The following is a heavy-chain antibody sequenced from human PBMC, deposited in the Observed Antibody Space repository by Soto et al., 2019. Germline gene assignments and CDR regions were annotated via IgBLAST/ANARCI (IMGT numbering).Heavy chain of an antibody. V-gene: IGHV4-34*01. CDR1: GGSFGGYY. Sequence: PSETLSLTCAVYGGSFGGYYWSWVRQPPGKGLEWIGEINHSGSTNYNPSLKSRVTISVDTSKNQLSLKLSSVTAADTAVYYCGRGRGSYYYMHARRNGTTVTVS. CDR3: GRGRGSYYYMHA. CDR2: INHSGST. J-gene: IGHJ6*03.